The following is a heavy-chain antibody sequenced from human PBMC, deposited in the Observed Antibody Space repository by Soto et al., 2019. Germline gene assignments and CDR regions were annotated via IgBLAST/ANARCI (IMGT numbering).Heavy chain of an antibody. CDR3: ARDRGNWGDAFDI. V-gene: IGHV1-2*04. D-gene: IGHD7-27*01. Sequence: ASVKVSCKASGYTFTGYYMHWVRQAPGQGLEWMGWINPNSGGTNYAQKFQGWVTMTRDTSISTAYMELSRLRSDDTAVYYCARDRGNWGDAFDIWGQGTMVTVSS. J-gene: IGHJ3*02. CDR2: INPNSGGT. CDR1: GYTFTGYY.